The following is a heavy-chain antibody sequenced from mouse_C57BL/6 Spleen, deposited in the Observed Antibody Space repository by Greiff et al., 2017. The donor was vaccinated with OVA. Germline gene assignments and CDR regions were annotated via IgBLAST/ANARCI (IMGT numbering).Heavy chain of an antibody. Sequence: EVQLQQSGAELVRPGASVKLSCTASGFNIKDYYMHWVKQRPEQGLEWIGRIDPEDGDTEYAPQFQGKATMTADTSSNTAYLQLSSLTAEDTAVYYCTRALWPEAMDYWGQGTSVTVSS. CDR1: GFNIKDYY. CDR2: IDPEDGDT. V-gene: IGHV14-1*01. J-gene: IGHJ4*01. CDR3: TRALWPEAMDY. D-gene: IGHD1-1*02.